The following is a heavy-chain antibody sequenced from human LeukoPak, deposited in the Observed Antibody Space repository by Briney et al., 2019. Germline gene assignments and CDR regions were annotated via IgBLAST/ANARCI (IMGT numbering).Heavy chain of an antibody. CDR2: INPSGGST. D-gene: IGHD3-22*01. CDR1: GYTFTGYY. J-gene: IGHJ5*02. CDR3: ARDSSGYYDSSGYPNWFDP. Sequence: GASVKVSCKASGYTFTGYYMHWVRQAPGQGLEWMGIINPSGGSTSYAQKFQGRVTMTRDTSTSTVYMELSSLRSEDTAVYYCARDSSGYYDSSGYPNWFDPWGQGTLVTVSS. V-gene: IGHV1-46*01.